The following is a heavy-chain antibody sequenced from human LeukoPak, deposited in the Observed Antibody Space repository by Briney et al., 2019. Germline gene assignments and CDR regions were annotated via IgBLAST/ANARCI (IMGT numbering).Heavy chain of an antibody. Sequence: GGSLRLSCVASGFPFSSYSMNWVRQASGKGLEWVSYITRSSVVICADSVQGRFTISRDNAKNSLYLQMNSLRVEDTAVYYCVRDYYWAFDIWDRGTMVTVSS. J-gene: IGHJ3*02. CDR1: GFPFSSYS. CDR2: ITRSSVVI. CDR3: VRDYYWAFDI. V-gene: IGHV3-48*01. D-gene: IGHD3-10*01.